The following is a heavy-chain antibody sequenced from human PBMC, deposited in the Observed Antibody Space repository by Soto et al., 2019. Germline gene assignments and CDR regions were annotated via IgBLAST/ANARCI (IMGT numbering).Heavy chain of an antibody. CDR3: ARDRVPSYYDSSGYFDY. Sequence: PGGSLRLSCAASGFTFSSYAMHWVRQAPGKGLEWVAVISYDGSNKYYADSVKGRFTISRDNSKNTLYLQMNSLRAEDTAVYYCARDRVPSYYDSSGYFDYWGQGTLVTVSS. CDR2: ISYDGSNK. CDR1: GFTFSSYA. D-gene: IGHD3-22*01. J-gene: IGHJ4*02. V-gene: IGHV3-30-3*01.